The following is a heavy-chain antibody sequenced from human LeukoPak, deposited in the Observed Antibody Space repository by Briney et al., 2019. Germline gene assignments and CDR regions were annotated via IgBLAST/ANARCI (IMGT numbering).Heavy chain of an antibody. Sequence: GGSLRLSCSASGFTFNSYAMYWVRQAPGKGLEYVSGISNNGDSIFHADSVKGRFTISRDNSNNTLYLQMSSLRAEDTAVYYCVKATSPSVGDSWGQGTLVTVSS. D-gene: IGHD5/OR15-5a*01. CDR2: ISNNGDSI. V-gene: IGHV3-64D*09. CDR3: VKATSPSVGDS. CDR1: GFTFNSYA. J-gene: IGHJ4*02.